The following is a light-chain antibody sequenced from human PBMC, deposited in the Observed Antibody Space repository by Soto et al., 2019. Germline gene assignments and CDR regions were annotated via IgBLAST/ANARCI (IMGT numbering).Light chain of an antibody. Sequence: EIVLTQSPATLSLSPGERATLSCRASQSVSTYLAWYQQKPGQAPRLLIYDASSRATGIPARFSGSGSGTECTLTISSLEPEDFATYYCLQHNSYPWTFGRGTKVEIK. J-gene: IGKJ1*01. CDR2: DAS. CDR3: LQHNSYPWT. CDR1: QSVSTY. V-gene: IGKV3-11*01.